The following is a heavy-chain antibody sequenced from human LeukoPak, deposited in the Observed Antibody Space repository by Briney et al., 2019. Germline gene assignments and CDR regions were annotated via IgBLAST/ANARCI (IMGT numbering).Heavy chain of an antibody. Sequence: GGSLRLSCAASGFTVSSNYMSWVRQAPGKGLEWVSVIYSGGSTYYADSVKGRFTTSRHNSKNTLYLQMNSLRAEDTAVYYCARVDILTGYIFDYWGQGTLVTVSS. CDR1: GFTVSSNY. J-gene: IGHJ4*02. CDR2: IYSGGST. V-gene: IGHV3-53*04. CDR3: ARVDILTGYIFDY. D-gene: IGHD3-9*01.